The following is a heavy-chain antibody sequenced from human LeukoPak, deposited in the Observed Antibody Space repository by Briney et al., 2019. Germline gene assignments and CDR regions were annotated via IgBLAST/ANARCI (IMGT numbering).Heavy chain of an antibody. CDR3: ASALPLRDSGSYPYYYYYYMDV. D-gene: IGHD1-26*01. V-gene: IGHV4-38-2*02. CDR2: TYHSGST. J-gene: IGHJ6*03. Sequence: SETLSLTCTVSGYSISSGYYWGWIRQPPGKGLEWIGSTYHSGSTYYNPSLKSRVTISVDTSKNQFSLKLSSVTAADTAVYYCASALPLRDSGSYPYYYYYYMDVWGKGTTVTVSS. CDR1: GYSISSGYY.